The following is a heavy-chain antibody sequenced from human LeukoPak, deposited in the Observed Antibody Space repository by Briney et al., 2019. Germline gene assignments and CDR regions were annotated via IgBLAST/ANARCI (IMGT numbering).Heavy chain of an antibody. Sequence: ASVKVSCEASGGTFSSYAISWVRQAPGQGLEWMGWINPNSGGTNYAQKFQGRVTMTRDTSISTAYMELSRLRSDDTAVYYCASFYGSGNWGQGTLVTVSS. J-gene: IGHJ4*02. V-gene: IGHV1-2*02. CDR3: ASFYGSGN. D-gene: IGHD3-10*01. CDR2: INPNSGGT. CDR1: GGTFSSYA.